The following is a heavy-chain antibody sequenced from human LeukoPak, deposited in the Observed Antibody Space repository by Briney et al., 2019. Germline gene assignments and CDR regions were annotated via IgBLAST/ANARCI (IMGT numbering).Heavy chain of an antibody. CDR2: INPKSGGT. Sequence: ASVKVSCKASGYTFTGYYMHWVRQAPGQGLEWMGWINPKSGGTNYAQKFQGRVTITADESTSTAYMELSSLRSEDTAVYYCAREGVGATNFDYWGQGTLVTVSS. V-gene: IGHV1-2*02. CDR3: AREGVGATNFDY. J-gene: IGHJ4*02. D-gene: IGHD1-26*01. CDR1: GYTFTGYY.